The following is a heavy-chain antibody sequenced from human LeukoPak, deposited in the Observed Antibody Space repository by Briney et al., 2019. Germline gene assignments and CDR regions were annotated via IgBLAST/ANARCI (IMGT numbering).Heavy chain of an antibody. CDR1: GYTFTTYD. J-gene: IGHJ4*02. Sequence: GASVKVSCKASGYTFTTYDINWVRQATGQGLEWMGWINPNSGNAGYAQKFQGRVTMTRDISINTAYMELSGLRYEDTAVYYCARHTAVLPGDYWGQGTLVTVSS. V-gene: IGHV1-8*01. D-gene: IGHD5-18*01. CDR3: ARHTAVLPGDY. CDR2: INPNSGNA.